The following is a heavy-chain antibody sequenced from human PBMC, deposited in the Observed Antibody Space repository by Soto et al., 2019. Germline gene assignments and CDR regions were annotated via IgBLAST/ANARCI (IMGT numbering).Heavy chain of an antibody. CDR2: INVSSGNT. Sequence: ASVKVSCKASGYTFTSYYMHWVRQAPGQGLEWIGIINVSSGNTSYAQKFQDRVTMTRDMSTSTAYMELSSLRSEDTAVYYCAAETQYYYYYYGMDVWGQGTTVTVSS. CDR3: AAETQYYYYYYGMDV. J-gene: IGHJ6*02. CDR1: GYTFTSYY. V-gene: IGHV1-46*01.